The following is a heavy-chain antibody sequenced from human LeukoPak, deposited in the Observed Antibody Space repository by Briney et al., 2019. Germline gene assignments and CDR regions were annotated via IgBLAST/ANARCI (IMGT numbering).Heavy chain of an antibody. CDR2: IYYSGST. V-gene: IGHV4-59*01. CDR1: GGSITNYY. D-gene: IGHD3-22*01. J-gene: IGHJ4*02. Sequence: SETLSLTCTVSGGSITNYYWSWIRQPPGKGLEWIGYIYYSGSTNYNPSLKSRVTISVDTSTNQFSLKLSSVTAADTAVYFCARGGRLLGRFDYWGQGTLVTVSS. CDR3: ARGGRLLGRFDY.